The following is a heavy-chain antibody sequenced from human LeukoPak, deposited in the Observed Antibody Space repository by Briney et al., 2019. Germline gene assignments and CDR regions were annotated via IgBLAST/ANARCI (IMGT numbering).Heavy chain of an antibody. CDR3: AKDAQRGFDYSNSLQY. V-gene: IGHV3-30*02. D-gene: IGHD4-11*01. CDR1: QFTFSHYG. CDR2: IRNDGSDK. J-gene: IGHJ4*02. Sequence: AGGSLRLSCAASQFTFSHYGMHWVRQAPGKGLQWVAVIRNDGSDKYYSDSVKGRFTVSRDNSNNMVYLQMNSLRADDSGVYYCAKDAQRGFDYSNSLQYWGRGTLVTVSS.